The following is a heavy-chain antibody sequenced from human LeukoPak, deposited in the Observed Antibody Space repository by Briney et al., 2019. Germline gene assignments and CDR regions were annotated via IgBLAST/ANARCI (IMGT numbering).Heavy chain of an antibody. V-gene: IGHV3-74*01. CDR1: GFTFSSYW. J-gene: IGHJ4*02. D-gene: IGHD5-12*01. CDR3: ARVRATFSPHFDN. CDR2: INSDGSIT. Sequence: GGSLRLSCAASGFTFSSYWMHWVRQAPGKGLMWVSRINSDGSITDYADSVKGRFTISRDNAKNTLYLQMNSLRAEDAAVYYCARVRATFSPHFDNWGQGTLVTVSS.